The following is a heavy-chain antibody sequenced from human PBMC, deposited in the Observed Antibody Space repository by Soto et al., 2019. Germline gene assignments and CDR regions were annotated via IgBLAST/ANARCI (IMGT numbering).Heavy chain of an antibody. J-gene: IGHJ4*02. V-gene: IGHV4-39*01. D-gene: IGHD5-18*01. CDR1: GGSISSSSYY. Sequence: SETLSLTCTVSGGSISSSSYYWGWIRQPPGKGLEWIGSIYYSGSTYYNPSLKSQVTISVDTSKNQFSLKLSSVTAADTAVYYCARLQRGYSYALDYWGQGTLVTVSS. CDR3: ARLQRGYSYALDY. CDR2: IYYSGST.